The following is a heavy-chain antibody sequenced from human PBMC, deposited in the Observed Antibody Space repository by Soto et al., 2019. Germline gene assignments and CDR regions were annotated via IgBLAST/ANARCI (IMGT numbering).Heavy chain of an antibody. V-gene: IGHV4-39*01. CDR1: GLSISSSSYY. J-gene: IGHJ4*02. D-gene: IGHD6-6*01. CDR3: ARLEAARLFEYYFDY. CDR2: IYYSGST. Sequence: SETLSLTCTFSGLSISSSSYYLGWIRQPPGKGLEWIGSIYYSGSTYYNPSLKSRVTISVDTSKNQFSLKLSSVTAADTAVYYCARLEAARLFEYYFDYWGQGTLVTVSS.